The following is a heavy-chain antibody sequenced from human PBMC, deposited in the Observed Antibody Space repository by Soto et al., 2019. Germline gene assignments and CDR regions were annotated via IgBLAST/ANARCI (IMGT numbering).Heavy chain of an antibody. CDR3: ARLVPGAEAWFGP. Sequence: GASVKVSCKASGYTFTSYGISWVRQAPGQGLEWMGWISAYNRNTNYAQKHQGRVSMTTDTSTTTAYMELRSLRSDDTAVYYCARLVPGAEAWFGPWGQGTRVTVSS. CDR1: GYTFTSYG. J-gene: IGHJ5*02. V-gene: IGHV1-18*04. D-gene: IGHD2-2*01. CDR2: ISAYNRNT.